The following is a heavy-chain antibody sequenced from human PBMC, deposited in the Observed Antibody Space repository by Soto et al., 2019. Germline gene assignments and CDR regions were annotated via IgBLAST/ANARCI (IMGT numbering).Heavy chain of an antibody. J-gene: IGHJ4*02. V-gene: IGHV4-34*01. Sequence: SETLSLTCAVYGGSFSGYYWSWIRQPPGKGLEWIGEINHSGSTNYNPSLKSRVTISVDTSKNQFSLKLSSVTAADTAVYYCATDYGDYVVYWGQGTLVTVSS. CDR2: INHSGST. CDR1: GGSFSGYY. D-gene: IGHD4-17*01. CDR3: ATDYGDYVVY.